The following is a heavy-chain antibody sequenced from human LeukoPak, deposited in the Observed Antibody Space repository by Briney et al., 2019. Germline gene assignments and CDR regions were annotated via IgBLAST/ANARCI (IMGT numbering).Heavy chain of an antibody. CDR3: AKGRVVGASPGDY. J-gene: IGHJ4*02. V-gene: IGHV3-30*02. CDR2: IRYDGSSK. CDR1: GFTFSSYW. Sequence: GGSLRLSCAASGFTFSSYWMSWVRQAPGKGLEWVSFIRYDGSSKFYADSVKGRFTISRDNSKTTLFLQMNSLRAEDTAVYYCAKGRVVGASPGDYWGQGTLVTVSS. D-gene: IGHD1-26*01.